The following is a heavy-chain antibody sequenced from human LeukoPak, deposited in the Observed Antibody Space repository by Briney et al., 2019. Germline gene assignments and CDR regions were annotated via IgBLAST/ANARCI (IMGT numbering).Heavy chain of an antibody. Sequence: PGGSLRLSCAASGFTFSSYGMHWVRQAPGEGLEWVAFIRYDGSNKYYADSVRGRFTISRDNSKNTLYLQMNSLRAEDTAVYYCAKDRWRYGDYGGDAFDIWGQGTVVTVSS. J-gene: IGHJ3*02. V-gene: IGHV3-30*02. D-gene: IGHD4-17*01. CDR1: GFTFSSYG. CDR2: IRYDGSNK. CDR3: AKDRWRYGDYGGDAFDI.